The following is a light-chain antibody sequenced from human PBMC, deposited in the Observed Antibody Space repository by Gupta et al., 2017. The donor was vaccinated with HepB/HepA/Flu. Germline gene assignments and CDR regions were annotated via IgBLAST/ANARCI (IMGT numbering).Light chain of an antibody. V-gene: IGLV1-51*02. J-gene: IGLJ1*01. CDR3: SKSDNNIQAGWV. CDR2: ENN. CDR1: SSNIGINF. Sequence: QSVLTQPPSVYAAPGQKVTLSCSGSSSNIGINFVSCYQQLPGTAPTLLIYENNKRPSGIPDRFSGDTSGTSATLGITGRQNGDEADDYCSKSDNNIQAGWVFGTGTKVTVL.